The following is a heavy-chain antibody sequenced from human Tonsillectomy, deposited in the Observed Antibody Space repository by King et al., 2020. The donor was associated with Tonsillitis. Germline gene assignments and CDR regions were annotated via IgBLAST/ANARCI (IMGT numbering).Heavy chain of an antibody. Sequence: VQLVESGGGLVQPGGSLRLSCAASGFTFSSFWMSWVRQAPGKGLEWVAIIKQDGSEKLYVDSVKGRFTISRDNAKNSLYLQVNSLRAEDTAVYYCASGSGWVFDYWGQGILVTVSS. CDR3: ASGSGWVFDY. CDR1: GFTFSSFW. V-gene: IGHV3-7*01. J-gene: IGHJ4*02. D-gene: IGHD6-25*01. CDR2: IKQDGSEK.